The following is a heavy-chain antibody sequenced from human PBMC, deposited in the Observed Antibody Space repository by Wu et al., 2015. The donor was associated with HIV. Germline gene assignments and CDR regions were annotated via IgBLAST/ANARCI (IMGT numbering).Heavy chain of an antibody. V-gene: IGHV1-2*02. CDR3: ARGVGPXMIVAG. D-gene: IGHD3-22*01. CDR1: GYIFSSYG. CDR2: INPDTGVT. Sequence: QVQLVQSGGEVKKPGASVKVSCKASGYIFSSYGISWVRQAPGQGLEWMGWINPDTGVTNYARKFQGRVTMTSDTSISAASMELSGLRPDDTAVYYCARGVGPXMIVAGWGQGTLVTVSS. J-gene: IGHJ4*02.